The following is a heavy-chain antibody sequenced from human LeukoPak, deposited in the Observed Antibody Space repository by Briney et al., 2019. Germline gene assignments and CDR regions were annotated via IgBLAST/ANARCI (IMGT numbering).Heavy chain of an antibody. CDR1: DFTFTSYG. V-gene: IGHV3-23*01. CDR3: AKEKTTRSALGFDY. CDR2: ISGSGGST. Sequence: GGSLRLSCAASDFTFTSYGMSWVRQAPGKGLEWVSAISGSGGSTYYADSVKGRFTISRNNSKNTLYLRMNSLRVEDTAVYYCAKEKTTRSALGFDYWGQGTLVTVSS. D-gene: IGHD4-17*01. J-gene: IGHJ4*02.